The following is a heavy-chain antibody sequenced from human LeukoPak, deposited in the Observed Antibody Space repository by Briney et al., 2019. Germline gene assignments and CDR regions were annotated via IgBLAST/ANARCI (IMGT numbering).Heavy chain of an antibody. CDR1: GFTVSSNY. CDR3: AKDSFLPDYYDSSGPQGY. CDR2: IYSGGST. D-gene: IGHD3-22*01. V-gene: IGHV3-53*01. Sequence: GGSLRLSCAASGFTVSSNYMSWVRQAPGKGLEWVSVIYSGGSTYYADSVKGRFTISRDNSKNTLYLQMNSLRAEDTAVYYCAKDSFLPDYYDSSGPQGYWGQGTLVTVSS. J-gene: IGHJ4*02.